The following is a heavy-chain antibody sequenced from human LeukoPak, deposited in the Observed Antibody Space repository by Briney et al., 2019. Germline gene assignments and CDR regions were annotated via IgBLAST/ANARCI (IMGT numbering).Heavy chain of an antibody. CDR1: GFTFSKYN. CDR2: ISTSSIYI. CDR3: ASQEEAVWPEPLDY. Sequence: GGSLRLSCAASGFTFSKYNMNWVRQAPGKGLEWVSPISTSSIYIYYADSVKGRFTVSRDNAKNSLYLQMNSLRAEDTAVYYCASQEEAVWPEPLDYWGQGTLVTVSS. D-gene: IGHD1-14*01. J-gene: IGHJ4*02. V-gene: IGHV3-21*01.